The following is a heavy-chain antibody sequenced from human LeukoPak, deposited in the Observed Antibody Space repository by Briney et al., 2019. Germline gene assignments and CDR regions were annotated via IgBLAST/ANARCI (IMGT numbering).Heavy chain of an antibody. CDR3: ARDYRFEYGRYYENFYY. V-gene: IGHV3-30*02. J-gene: IGHJ4*02. CDR2: IRYDGSNK. CDR1: GLTLSSYG. Sequence: GGAVSLSCAASGLTLSSYGMHWVRQAPGKGLEWVAFIRYDGSNKYYADSVKARFTISRYNSKNTLYLQMNSLRAEDTAVYSCARDYRFEYGRYYENFYYWGQGTLVTVSS. D-gene: IGHD1-26*01.